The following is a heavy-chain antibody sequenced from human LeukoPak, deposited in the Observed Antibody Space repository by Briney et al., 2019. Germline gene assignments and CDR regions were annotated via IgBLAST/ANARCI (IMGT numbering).Heavy chain of an antibody. CDR3: AKDSTTLSRGAFDI. CDR1: AFTFGSYN. V-gene: IGHV3-21*01. CDR2: ISSSSDYI. Sequence: GGSLRLSCAGAAFTFGSYNMNWVRQAPGKGLEWVSSISSSSDYIYYADSVKGRFTISRDNAKNSLYLQMKSLRAEDTAVYYCAKDSTTLSRGAFDIWGQGTMVTVSS. J-gene: IGHJ3*02. D-gene: IGHD1-14*01.